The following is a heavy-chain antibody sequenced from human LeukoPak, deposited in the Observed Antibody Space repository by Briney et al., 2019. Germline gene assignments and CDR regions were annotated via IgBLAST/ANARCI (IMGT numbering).Heavy chain of an antibody. D-gene: IGHD4-17*01. CDR3: ERAVTTDLNDAFDI. Sequence: ASVEVSCKASGCSFTGYYMHWVRQAPGQGLEWMGWINPNSGGTNYAQKFQGRVTMTRDTSISTAYMELSRLRSNDTAVYYCERAVTTDLNDAFDIWGQGTMVTVSS. CDR2: INPNSGGT. V-gene: IGHV1-2*02. J-gene: IGHJ3*02. CDR1: GCSFTGYY.